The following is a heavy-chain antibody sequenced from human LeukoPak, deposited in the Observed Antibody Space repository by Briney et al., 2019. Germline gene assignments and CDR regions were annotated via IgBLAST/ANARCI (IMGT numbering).Heavy chain of an antibody. D-gene: IGHD3-3*01. CDR1: GGSFSGYY. CDR3: AYDGTPARDAFDI. J-gene: IGHJ3*02. Sequence: SETLSLTCAVYGGSFSGYYWSWIRQPPGNGLEWIGEINHSGSTNYNPSLKSRVTISVDTSKNQFSLKLSSVTAADTAVYYCAYDGTPARDAFDIWGQGTMVTVSS. CDR2: INHSGST. V-gene: IGHV4-34*01.